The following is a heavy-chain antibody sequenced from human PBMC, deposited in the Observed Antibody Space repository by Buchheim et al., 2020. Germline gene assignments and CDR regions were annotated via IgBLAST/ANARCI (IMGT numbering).Heavy chain of an antibody. D-gene: IGHD3-10*01. CDR2: IYYSGSP. CDR1: GGSISSYY. J-gene: IGHJ4*02. V-gene: IGHV4-59*08. Sequence: QVQLQESGPGLVKPSETLSLTCTVSGGSISSYYWSWIRQPPGKGLEWIGYIYYSGSPNYNPSLKSRVTISVDTSKNQFSLKLSSVTAADTAVYYCARLSGSGSLDYWGQGTL. CDR3: ARLSGSGSLDY.